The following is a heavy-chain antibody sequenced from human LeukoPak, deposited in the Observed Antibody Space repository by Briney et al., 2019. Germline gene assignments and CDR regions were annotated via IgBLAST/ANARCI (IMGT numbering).Heavy chain of an antibody. CDR2: ISSNGGTI. CDR1: GFTFSSYA. D-gene: IGHD4-17*01. CDR3: AGGADFDY. J-gene: IGHJ4*02. V-gene: IGHV3-64*01. Sequence: GGSLRLSCAASGFTFSSYAMHWVRQAPGKGLECVSVISSNGGTIYYANSVKGRFTISRDNSKNTLYLQMGSLRAEDMAVYYCAGGADFDYWGQGTLVTVSS.